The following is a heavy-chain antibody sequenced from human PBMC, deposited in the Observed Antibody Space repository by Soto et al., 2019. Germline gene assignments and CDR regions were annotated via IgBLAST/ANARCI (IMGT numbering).Heavy chain of an antibody. V-gene: IGHV1-69*13. D-gene: IGHD3-10*01. J-gene: IGHJ4*02. CDR2: IIPIIGTP. CDR3: ARDLEFRDGNISHLDY. Sequence: ASVKVSCKASGGTFRNHVFNWVRQAPGQGLEWMGGIIPIIGTPNYAQKFQGRVTITADASTSTVYLEVSSLRSQDTAVYYCARDLEFRDGNISHLDYWGQEALVTVSS. CDR1: GGTFRNHV.